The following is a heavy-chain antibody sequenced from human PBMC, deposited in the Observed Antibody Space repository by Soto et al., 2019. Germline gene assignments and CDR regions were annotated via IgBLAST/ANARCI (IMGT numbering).Heavy chain of an antibody. D-gene: IGHD1-26*01. CDR1: GGTFSSYA. V-gene: IGHV1-69*06. Sequence: QVQLVQSGAEVKKPGSSVKVSCKASGGTFSSYAISWVRQAPGQGLEWMGGIIPMFGTPNYAQRFQGRVTITADKSTSTASMEVRNLKSDDTAVYYCARGWETVGSTTAFAYWGQGTLVTVSS. CDR3: ARGWETVGSTTAFAY. CDR2: IIPMFGTP. J-gene: IGHJ4*02.